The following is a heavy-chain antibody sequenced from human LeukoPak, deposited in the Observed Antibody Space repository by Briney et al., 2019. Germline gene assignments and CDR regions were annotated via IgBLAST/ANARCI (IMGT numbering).Heavy chain of an antibody. J-gene: IGHJ4*02. V-gene: IGHV3-21*04. D-gene: IGHD3-10*01. CDR2: ISSSSSYI. Sequence: GGSLRLSCAASGFTFSSYSMNWVRQAPGKGLEWVSSISSSSSYIYYADSVKGRFTISRDNAKNSLYLQMNSLRAEDTAVYYCARVYYGSGSPRHFDYWGQGTLVTVSS. CDR1: GFTFSSYS. CDR3: ARVYYGSGSPRHFDY.